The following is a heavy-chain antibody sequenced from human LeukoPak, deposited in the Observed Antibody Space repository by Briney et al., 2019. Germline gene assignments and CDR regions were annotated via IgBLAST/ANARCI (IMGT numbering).Heavy chain of an antibody. CDR2: VYHSGST. CDR3: ARDGISITMID. D-gene: IGHD3-22*01. J-gene: IGHJ4*02. V-gene: IGHV4-59*01. CDR1: GGSMKNYY. Sequence: SETLSLTCTVSGGSMKNYYWSWIRQPPGKGLEWIGYVYHSGSTNYNVSLKSRVTISVDTSKNQFSLRLTSVTAADTAVYYCARDGISITMIDWGQGILVTVPS.